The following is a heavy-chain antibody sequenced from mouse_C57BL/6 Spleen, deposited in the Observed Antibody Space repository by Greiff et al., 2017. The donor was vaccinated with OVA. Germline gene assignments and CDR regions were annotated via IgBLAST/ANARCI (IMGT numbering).Heavy chain of an antibody. Sequence: QVQLKQPGAELVKPGASVKLSCKASGYTFTSYWMHWVKQRPGQGLEWIGMIHPNSGSTNYNEKFKSKDTLTADKSSSTAYMQLSSLTSEDSAVYYCAREKDYAMDYWGQGTSVTVSS. CDR1: GYTFTSYW. CDR3: AREKDYAMDY. J-gene: IGHJ4*01. V-gene: IGHV1-64*01. CDR2: IHPNSGST.